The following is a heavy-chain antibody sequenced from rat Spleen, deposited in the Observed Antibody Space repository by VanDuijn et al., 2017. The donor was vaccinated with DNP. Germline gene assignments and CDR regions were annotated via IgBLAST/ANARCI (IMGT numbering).Heavy chain of an antibody. CDR2: VSKDSSTI. CDR1: EFNFNDYW. D-gene: IGHD1-4*01. V-gene: IGHV4-2*01. J-gene: IGHJ2*01. Sequence: EVKLVESGGGLVQPGRSLKLSCTASEFNFNDYWMGWVRQAPGKGLGWIGQVSKDSSTIDYTPSLKDGFTISRDNAQNTLSLQMSKLGSEDTAIYYCARRAGGYFDYWGQGVMVTFSS. CDR3: ARRAGGYFDY.